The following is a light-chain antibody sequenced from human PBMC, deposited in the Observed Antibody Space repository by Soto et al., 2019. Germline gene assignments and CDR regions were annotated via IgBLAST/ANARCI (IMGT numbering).Light chain of an antibody. J-gene: IGKJ4*01. CDR1: QSIRND. CDR2: AAS. CDR3: QHHNSYLALT. Sequence: DIQMTQAPSSLSASVGDRVTITCRASQSIRNDLGWYQQKPGKAPKRLIYAASTLQNGVPSRFSGNGSGTELTLTISSLQPEDFATYYCQHHNSYLALTFGGGTKVEIK. V-gene: IGKV1-17*01.